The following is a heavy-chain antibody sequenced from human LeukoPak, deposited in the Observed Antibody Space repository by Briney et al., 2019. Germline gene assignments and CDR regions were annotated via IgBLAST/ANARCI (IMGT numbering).Heavy chain of an antibody. J-gene: IGHJ4*02. D-gene: IGHD5-18*01. CDR3: ARDPDTAMVPLLDY. V-gene: IGHV3-33*01. Sequence: GGSLRLSCAASRFTFSSYGMHWVRQAPGKGLEWVAVIWYDGSNKYYADSVKGRFTISRDNSKNTLYLQMNSLRAEDTAVYYCARDPDTAMVPLLDYWGQGTLVTVSS. CDR1: RFTFSSYG. CDR2: IWYDGSNK.